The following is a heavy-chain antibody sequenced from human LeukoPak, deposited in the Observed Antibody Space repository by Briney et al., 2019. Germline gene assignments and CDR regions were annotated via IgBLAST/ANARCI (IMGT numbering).Heavy chain of an antibody. V-gene: IGHV4-38-2*01. CDR2: IYHSGST. D-gene: IGHD4-23*01. J-gene: IGHJ4*02. Sequence: SETLSLTCAVSGYSISSGYYWVWIRQPPGKGLEWIGNIYHSGSTYYNPSLKSRVTISVDTSKNQFSLKLSSVTAADTAVYYCARRFGNSHFDYWGQGTLVTVSS. CDR1: GYSISSGYY. CDR3: ARRFGNSHFDY.